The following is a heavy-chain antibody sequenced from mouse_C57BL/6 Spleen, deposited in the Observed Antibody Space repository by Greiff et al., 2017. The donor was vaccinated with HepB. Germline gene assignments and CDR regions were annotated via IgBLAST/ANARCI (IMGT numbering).Heavy chain of an antibody. V-gene: IGHV5-6*01. CDR1: GFTFSSYG. CDR3: ARHQYYSNSYYFGY. CDR2: ISSGGSYT. J-gene: IGHJ2*01. D-gene: IGHD2-5*01. Sequence: EVQLVESGGDLVKPGGSLKLSCAASGFTFSSYGMSWVRQTPDKRLEWVATISSGGSYTYYPDSVKGRFTISRDNAKNTLYLQMSSLKSEDTAMYYCARHQYYSNSYYFGYWGQGTTLTVSS.